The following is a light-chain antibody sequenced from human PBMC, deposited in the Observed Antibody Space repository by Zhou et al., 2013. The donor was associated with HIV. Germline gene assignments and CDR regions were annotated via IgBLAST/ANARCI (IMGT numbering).Light chain of an antibody. V-gene: IGKV1-13*02. CDR1: QGIGSA. J-gene: IGKJ2*03. CDR3: QQYNTYSEYS. CDR2: DAS. Sequence: AIQLTQSPSSLSASVGDRVTLTCRASQGIGSALAWYQQKPGKAPNLLIYDASTLNSGVPSRFSGSGSGTEFTLTISSLQPDDLATYYCQQYNTYSEYSFGQGTKLEI.